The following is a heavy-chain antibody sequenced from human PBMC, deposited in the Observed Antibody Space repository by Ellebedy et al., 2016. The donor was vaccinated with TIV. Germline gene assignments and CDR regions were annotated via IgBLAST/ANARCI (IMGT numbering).Heavy chain of an antibody. CDR3: ARDYCSSTSCYRYNWFNP. V-gene: IGHV4-34*01. Sequence: SETLSLTXAVYGGSFSGYYWSWIRQPPGKGLEWIGEINHSGSTNYNPSLKSRVTMSVDTSKNQFSLKLSSVTAADTAVYYCARDYCSSTSCYRYNWFNPWGQGTLVTVSS. CDR1: GGSFSGYY. CDR2: INHSGST. J-gene: IGHJ5*02. D-gene: IGHD2-2*01.